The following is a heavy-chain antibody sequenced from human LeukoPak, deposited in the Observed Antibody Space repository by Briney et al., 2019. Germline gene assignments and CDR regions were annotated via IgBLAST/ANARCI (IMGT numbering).Heavy chain of an antibody. CDR3: AKVPYSDYGSGRPPFMDV. Sequence: GGSLRLSCAASGFTFSNYAMSWVRQAPGKGLEWVSTISNTGSDTYYADPVKGRFTNSRDNSETTLYLQMNNLRAEDTAIHYCAKVPYSDYGSGRPPFMDVWGQGTTVAVSS. V-gene: IGHV3-23*01. D-gene: IGHD3-10*01. CDR1: GFTFSNYA. CDR2: ISNTGSDT. J-gene: IGHJ6*02.